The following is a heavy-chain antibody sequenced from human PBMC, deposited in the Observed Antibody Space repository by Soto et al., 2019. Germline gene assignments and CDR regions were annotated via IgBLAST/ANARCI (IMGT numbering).Heavy chain of an antibody. CDR3: ARTRRSFWSGYPYTYDY. V-gene: IGHV1-18*01. Sequence: ASVKVSCKASGYTFTRYGISWVRQAPGQGLEWMGWISAYNGNTNYAQKLQGRVTMTTDTSTSTAYMELSSLRSDDTAVYYCARTRRSFWSGYPYTYDYWGHGTLVTVSS. D-gene: IGHD3-3*01. CDR2: ISAYNGNT. J-gene: IGHJ4*01. CDR1: GYTFTRYG.